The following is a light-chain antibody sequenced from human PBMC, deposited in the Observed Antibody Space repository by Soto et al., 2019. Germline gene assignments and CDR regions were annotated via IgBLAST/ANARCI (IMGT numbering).Light chain of an antibody. CDR1: RNIKTS. CDR2: DAS. V-gene: IGKV1-12*01. Sequence: DIQMTQSPSSVSASVGDRVTITCRASRNIKTSLAWYQQRPGKGPELLIYDASTLQSGVPSRISGSGSGTEFTLTISRLQPQDFATFFCQQINSLPTTFGGGTKVDI. CDR3: QQINSLPTT. J-gene: IGKJ4*01.